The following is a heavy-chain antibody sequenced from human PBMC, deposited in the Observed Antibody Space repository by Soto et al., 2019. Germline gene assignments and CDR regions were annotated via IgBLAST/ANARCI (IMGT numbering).Heavy chain of an antibody. Sequence: PGGSLRPSCAPAGFTVFSSAMSWVRQPPGRGRGWGSTTTTSGAGTYYAASVKGRFTISRDNSKNTLYLQMTSLRVEDTAVYYCARAQWSPLVIVRGVQEDWFDPWGQGTLVTVSS. CDR2: TTTSGAGT. CDR3: ARAQWSPLVIVRGVQEDWFDP. J-gene: IGHJ5*02. V-gene: IGHV3-23*01. D-gene: IGHD3-10*01. CDR1: GFTVFSSA.